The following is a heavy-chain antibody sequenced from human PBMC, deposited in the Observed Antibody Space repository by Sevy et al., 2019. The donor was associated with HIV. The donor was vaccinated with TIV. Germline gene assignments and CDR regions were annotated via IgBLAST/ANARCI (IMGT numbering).Heavy chain of an antibody. CDR1: GFTFSSYG. V-gene: IGHV3-30*18. CDR3: AKRGCSSTSCYGPGGLGMDV. Sequence: GGSLRLSCAASGFTFSSYGMHWVRQAPGKGLEWVAVISYDGSNKYYADSVKGRFTISRDNSKNTLYLQMNSLRAEDTAVYYCAKRGCSSTSCYGPGGLGMDVWGQGTTVTVSS. CDR2: ISYDGSNK. J-gene: IGHJ6*02. D-gene: IGHD2-2*01.